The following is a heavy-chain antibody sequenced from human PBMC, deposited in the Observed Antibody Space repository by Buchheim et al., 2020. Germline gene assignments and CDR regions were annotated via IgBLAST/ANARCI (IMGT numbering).Heavy chain of an antibody. CDR3: ARVVRWQWLVNHDAFDI. CDR1: GGTFSSYT. D-gene: IGHD6-19*01. V-gene: IGHV1-69*02. CDR2: IIPILGIA. J-gene: IGHJ3*02. Sequence: QVQLVQSGAEVKKPGSSVKVSCKASGGTFSSYTISWVRQAPGQGLEWMGRIIPILGIANYAQKFQGRVTLTADKSTSTAYMELSSLRSEDTAVYYCARVVRWQWLVNHDAFDIWGQGT.